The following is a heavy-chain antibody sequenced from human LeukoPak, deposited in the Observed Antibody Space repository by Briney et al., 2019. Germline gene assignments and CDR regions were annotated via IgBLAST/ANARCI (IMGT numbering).Heavy chain of an antibody. CDR1: GGSFSGYY. D-gene: IGHD6-19*01. CDR3: ARNTRPRIAVAGTQYFQH. V-gene: IGHV4-59*01. Sequence: SETLSLTCAVYGGSFSGYYWSWIRQPPGKGLEWIGYIYYSGSTNYNPSLKSRVTISVDTSKNQFSLKLSSVTAADTAVYYCARNTRPRIAVAGTQYFQHWGQGTLVTVSS. J-gene: IGHJ1*01. CDR2: IYYSGST.